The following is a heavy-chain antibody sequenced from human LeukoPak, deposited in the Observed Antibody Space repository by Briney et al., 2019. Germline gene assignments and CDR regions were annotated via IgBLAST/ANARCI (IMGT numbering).Heavy chain of an antibody. D-gene: IGHD2/OR15-2a*01. V-gene: IGHV4-59*01. CDR3: ARGLPIIG. CDR2: IYYSGST. CDR1: GCSISSYY. J-gene: IGHJ1*01. Sequence: SETLSLTCSVSGCSISSYYWSWIRQPPGKGLEWIGYIYYSGSTNYNPSLKSRVTISIDTSKNQFSLKLSSVTAADTAVYHCARGLPIIGWGQGTLVTVSS.